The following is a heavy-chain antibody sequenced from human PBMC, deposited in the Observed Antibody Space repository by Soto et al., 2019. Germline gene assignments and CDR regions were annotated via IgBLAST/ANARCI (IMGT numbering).Heavy chain of an antibody. V-gene: IGHV3-9*01. CDR3: AKDKLGGGLYYYYMDV. D-gene: IGHD2-15*01. Sequence: EVQLVESGGGFVQPGRSLRLSCAASGFTFDDYAMHWVRQAPGKGLEWVSGISWNSGSIGYADSVKGRFTISRDNAKNSLYLQMNSLRAEDTALYYCAKDKLGGGLYYYYMDVWGKGTTVTVSS. CDR1: GFTFDDYA. CDR2: ISWNSGSI. J-gene: IGHJ6*03.